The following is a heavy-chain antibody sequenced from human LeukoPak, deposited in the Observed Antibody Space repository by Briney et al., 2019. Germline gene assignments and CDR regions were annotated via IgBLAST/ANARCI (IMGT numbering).Heavy chain of an antibody. CDR2: ISPSSSYT. J-gene: IGHJ4*02. V-gene: IGHV3-11*03. D-gene: IGHD1-1*01. CDR1: GFTFSDYY. Sequence: GGSLRLSCAASGFTFSDYYMSWIRQAPGKGLEWVSYISPSSSYTNYADSVKGRFTISRDNAKNSLYLQMNSLRAEDTAVYYCARRGYSSPVDYWGQGTLVTVPS. CDR3: ARRGYSSPVDY.